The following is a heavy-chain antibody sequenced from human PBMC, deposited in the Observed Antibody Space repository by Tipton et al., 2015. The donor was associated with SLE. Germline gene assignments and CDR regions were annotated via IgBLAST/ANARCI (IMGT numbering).Heavy chain of an antibody. J-gene: IGHJ4*02. CDR2: IYDRGTT. Sequence: TLSLTCTVSGGSMSSYCWSWIRQSPRKGLEWIGYIYDRGTTNYNPSLMNRVTISLDTSESQFSLKLTSVTAADTAVYYCARDRAICDSTSCFRSYFDSWGQGTLVTVSS. CDR1: GGSMSSYC. CDR3: ARDRAICDSTSCFRSYFDS. D-gene: IGHD2-2*01. V-gene: IGHV4-59*01.